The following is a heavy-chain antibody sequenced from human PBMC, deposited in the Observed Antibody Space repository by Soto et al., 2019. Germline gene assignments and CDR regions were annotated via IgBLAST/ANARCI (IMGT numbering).Heavy chain of an antibody. J-gene: IGHJ6*02. CDR3: AAAPGPYYHGMDV. CDR1: GGAIKTGDSY. D-gene: IGHD3-10*01. CDR2: FYDSGST. V-gene: IGHV4-30-4*01. Sequence: PSETLSLTCSASGGAIKTGDSYWSWIRQSTGKGLEWIGYFYDSGSTYINPSLKSRVSMSLDTSKKPFSLHLSSVTPADTAVYYCAAAPGPYYHGMDVWGQGTRVTV.